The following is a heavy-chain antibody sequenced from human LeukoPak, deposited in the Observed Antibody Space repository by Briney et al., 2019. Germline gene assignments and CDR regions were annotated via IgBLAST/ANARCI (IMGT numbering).Heavy chain of an antibody. CDR2: IKQDGSEK. CDR3: AAYQSLGF. V-gene: IGHV3-7*01. J-gene: IGHJ4*02. Sequence: GGSLRLSCAASGFNFKNYWMTWVRQVPGRGLEWVAKIKQDGSEKDYVDSVKGRFTISRDNAKNSLYLQMNSLRADDTAVYYCAAYQSLGFWGQGTLVTVSS. D-gene: IGHD2-2*01. CDR1: GFNFKNYW.